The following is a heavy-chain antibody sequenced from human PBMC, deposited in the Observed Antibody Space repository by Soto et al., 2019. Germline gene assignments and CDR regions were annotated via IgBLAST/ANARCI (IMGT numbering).Heavy chain of an antibody. J-gene: IGHJ3*02. CDR3: AKVPTGEMATVFQAFDI. CDR1: GFTFNNHA. D-gene: IGHD4-4*01. CDR2: ISGSGDST. Sequence: EVQLLESGGGLVQPGGSLRLSCTASGFTFNNHAMNWVRLAPGKGLEWVSGISGSGDSTYYADSVKGRFAVSRDNSKSTLYLQMNSLRDEDTAVYYCAKVPTGEMATVFQAFDIWGQGTMVTVSS. V-gene: IGHV3-23*01.